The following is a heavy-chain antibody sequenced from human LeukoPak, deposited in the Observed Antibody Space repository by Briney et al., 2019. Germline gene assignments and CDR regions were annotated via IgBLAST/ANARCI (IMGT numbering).Heavy chain of an antibody. CDR2: ISYDGSNK. D-gene: IGHD3-10*01. V-gene: IGHV3-30-3*01. CDR1: GFTFSSYA. J-gene: IGHJ4*02. CDR3: ARGSAYGSGSYYFDY. Sequence: PGGSLRLSCAASGFTFSSYAMHWVRQAPGKGLEWVAVISYDGSNKYYADSVKGRFTISRDNSKNTLYLQMNSLRAEDTAVYYCARGSAYGSGSYYFDYWGRGTLVTVSS.